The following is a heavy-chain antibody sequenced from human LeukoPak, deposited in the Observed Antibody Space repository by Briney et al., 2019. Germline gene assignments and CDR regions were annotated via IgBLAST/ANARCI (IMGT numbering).Heavy chain of an antibody. Sequence: GGSLRLSCAASGFTFSSYGMHWVRQAPGKGLEWVAFIRYDGSNKYYADSVKGRFTISRDNSKNTLYLQMNSLRAEDTAVYYCAREGGGHSSSWYSRGDAFDIWGQGTMVTVSS. V-gene: IGHV3-30*02. D-gene: IGHD6-13*01. CDR1: GFTFSSYG. J-gene: IGHJ3*02. CDR2: IRYDGSNK. CDR3: AREGGGHSSSWYSRGDAFDI.